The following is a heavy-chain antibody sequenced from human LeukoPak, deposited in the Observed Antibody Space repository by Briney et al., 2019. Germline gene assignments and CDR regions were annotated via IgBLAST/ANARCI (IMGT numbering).Heavy chain of an antibody. CDR3: ARAGYYYGSGSYYNTPHFDY. CDR2: IYYSGST. Sequence: TSETLSLTCTVSGGSISSYYWSWIRQPPGKGLECVGYIYYSGSTYYNPSLKSRVAISVDTSKNQFSLKLSSVTAADTAVYYCARAGYYYGSGSYYNTPHFDYWGQGTLVTVSS. J-gene: IGHJ4*02. D-gene: IGHD3-10*01. V-gene: IGHV4-59*01. CDR1: GGSISSYY.